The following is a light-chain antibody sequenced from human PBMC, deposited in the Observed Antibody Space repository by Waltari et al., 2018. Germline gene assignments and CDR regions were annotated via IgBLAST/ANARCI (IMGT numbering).Light chain of an antibody. V-gene: IGLV2-14*03. J-gene: IGLJ2*01. CDR2: DVS. Sequence: QSALTQPASVSGSPGQSITIPCTGTSSDVGGYNYVSWYQQHPGKAPKLTIYDVSNRPSGVSNRFSGSKSGNTASLTISGLQAEDEADYYCSSYTSSSTLEFGGGTKLTVL. CDR1: SSDVGGYNY. CDR3: SSYTSSSTLE.